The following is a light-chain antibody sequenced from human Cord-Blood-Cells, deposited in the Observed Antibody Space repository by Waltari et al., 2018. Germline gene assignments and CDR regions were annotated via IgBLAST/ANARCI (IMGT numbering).Light chain of an antibody. J-gene: IGKJ1*01. CDR1: QSISSW. CDR3: QQYNSYWT. Sequence: DIQMTQSPSTLSASVGDRVTITLRASQSISSWLAWYQQQPGKAPKRLIYDASRLESGVPSRFSGSGSGTEFTLTISSLQPDDFATYYCQQYNSYWTFGQGTKVEIK. CDR2: DAS. V-gene: IGKV1-5*01.